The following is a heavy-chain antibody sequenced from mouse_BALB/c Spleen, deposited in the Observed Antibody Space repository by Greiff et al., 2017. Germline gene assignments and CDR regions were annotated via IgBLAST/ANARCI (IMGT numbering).Heavy chain of an antibody. J-gene: IGHJ4*01. CDR2: INPGSGYT. Sequence: QVQLQQSGAELARPGASVKMSCKASGYTFTSYSMHWVKQRPGQGLEWIGYINPGSGYTNYNQKFKDKATLTADKSSSTAYMQLSSLTSEDSAVYYCARREASNNEHAMDYWGQGTTVTVSS. CDR3: ARREASNNEHAMDY. CDR1: GYTFTSYS. V-gene: IGHV1-4*01. D-gene: IGHD1-3*01.